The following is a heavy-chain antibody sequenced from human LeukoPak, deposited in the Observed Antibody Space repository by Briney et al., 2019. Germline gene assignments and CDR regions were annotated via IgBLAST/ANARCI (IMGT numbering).Heavy chain of an antibody. Sequence: GGSLRLSCAASGSILSDHHMDWVRQAPGKGLEWLGRGRNKADSYTTEYAASVKGRFIISRDDSKNSMSLQMNSLRAEDTAVYYCARSIIAARSFDYWGQGTLVTVSS. D-gene: IGHD6-6*01. CDR3: ARSIIAARSFDY. V-gene: IGHV3-72*01. CDR1: GSILSDHH. CDR2: GRNKADSYTT. J-gene: IGHJ4*02.